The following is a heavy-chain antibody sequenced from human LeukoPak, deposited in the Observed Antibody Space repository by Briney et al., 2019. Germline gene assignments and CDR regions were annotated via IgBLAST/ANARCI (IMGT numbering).Heavy chain of an antibody. D-gene: IGHD2-2*01. CDR1: GGTFSSYA. J-gene: IGHJ5*02. CDR3: AKSSTSRYSWFDP. CDR2: IIPIFGTA. V-gene: IGHV1-69*13. Sequence: ASVKVSCKASGGTFSSYAISWVRQAPAQGLEWMGGIIPIFGTANYAQKFQGRVTITADESTSTAYMELSSLRSEDTAVYYCAKSSTSRYSWFDPWGQGTLVTVSS.